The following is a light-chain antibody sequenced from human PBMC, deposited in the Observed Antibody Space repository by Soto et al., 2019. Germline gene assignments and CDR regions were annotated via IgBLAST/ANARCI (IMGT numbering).Light chain of an antibody. J-gene: IGLJ2*01. CDR2: EVS. CDR3: RSYTTSSTPVV. Sequence: QSALTQPASVSGSPGQSITISCTGTSSDVGGYNYVSWYQQHPGKSPKLMIYEVSNRPSGVSNRFSGSKSGNTASLIISGLQAEDEADYYCRSYTTSSTPVVFGGGTKLTVL. V-gene: IGLV2-14*01. CDR1: SSDVGGYNY.